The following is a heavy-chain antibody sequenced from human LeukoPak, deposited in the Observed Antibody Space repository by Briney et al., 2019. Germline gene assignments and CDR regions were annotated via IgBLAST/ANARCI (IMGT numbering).Heavy chain of an antibody. CDR3: ATDRDYSNTERGFDY. CDR1: GSTFTHYD. CDR2: INPNSGET. Sequence: ASVKVSLKTSGSTFTHYDIHRVRQPPGQGLDWMGWINPNSGETNYAQKIQGRVTITGDTTIRTAYMALSRLTSDDTAVYYCATDRDYSNTERGFDYWGQGTLVTVSS. D-gene: IGHD4-11*01. V-gene: IGHV1-2*02. J-gene: IGHJ4*02.